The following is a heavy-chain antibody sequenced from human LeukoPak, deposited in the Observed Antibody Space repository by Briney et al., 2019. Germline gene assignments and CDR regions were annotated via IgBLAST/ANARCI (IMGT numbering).Heavy chain of an antibody. CDR3: TIGRGGQQLGDY. V-gene: IGHV5-51*01. Sequence: GESLKISCKHSEYSFPNYCIGWVRQMPGKGLEWMGIIYPDDSDTRYSPSFQGQVTISADRSISTAYLQWSSLRASDTAMYYCTIGRGGQQLGDYWGQGTLVTVSS. CDR1: EYSFPNYC. D-gene: IGHD6-13*01. J-gene: IGHJ4*02. CDR2: IYPDDSDT.